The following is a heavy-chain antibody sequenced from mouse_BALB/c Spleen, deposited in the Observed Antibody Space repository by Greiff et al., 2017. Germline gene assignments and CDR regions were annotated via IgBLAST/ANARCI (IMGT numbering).Heavy chain of an antibody. Sequence: VQLQQSGAELVRSGASVKLSCTASGFNIKDYYMHWVKQRPEQGLEWIGWLDPENGDTEYAPKFQGKAIMTADTSSNTAYLQLSSLTSEDTAVYYCNGGGITAWFAYWGQGTLVTVSA. V-gene: IGHV14-4*02. CDR2: LDPENGDT. CDR3: NGGGITAWFAY. D-gene: IGHD2-4*01. CDR1: GFNIKDYY. J-gene: IGHJ3*01.